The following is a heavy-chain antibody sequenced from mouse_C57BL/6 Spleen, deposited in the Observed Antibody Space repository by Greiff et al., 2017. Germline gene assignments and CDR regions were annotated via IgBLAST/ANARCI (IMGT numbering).Heavy chain of an antibody. Sequence: VQLQQPGAELVMPGASVKLSCKASGYTFTSYWMHWVKQRPGQGLEWIGEIDPSDSYTNYNQKFKGKSTLTVDKSSSTAYMQLSSLTSEDSAVYYCARSVHYYGVDYWGQGTTLTVSS. V-gene: IGHV1-69*01. D-gene: IGHD1-1*01. CDR3: ARSVHYYGVDY. CDR1: GYTFTSYW. CDR2: IDPSDSYT. J-gene: IGHJ2*01.